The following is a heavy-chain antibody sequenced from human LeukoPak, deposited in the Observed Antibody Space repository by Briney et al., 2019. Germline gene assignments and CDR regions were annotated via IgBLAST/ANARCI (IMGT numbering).Heavy chain of an antibody. V-gene: IGHV3-48*01. D-gene: IGHD2-15*01. CDR3: AKDRRGYCSGGSCYYNFDY. Sequence: GGSLRLSCAASGFTFSSYSMNWVRQAPGKGLEWVSYISSSSSTIYYADSVKGRFTISRDNSKNTLYLQMNSLRAEDTAVYYCAKDRRGYCSGGSCYYNFDYWGQGTLVTVSS. CDR1: GFTFSSYS. CDR2: ISSSSSTI. J-gene: IGHJ4*02.